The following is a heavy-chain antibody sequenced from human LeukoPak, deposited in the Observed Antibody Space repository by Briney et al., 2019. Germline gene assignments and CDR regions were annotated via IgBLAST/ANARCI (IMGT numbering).Heavy chain of an antibody. CDR2: ISGSGDLT. D-gene: IGHD3-10*01. CDR1: GFTFSNYA. CDR3: SKDAGSGTYGTFDY. J-gene: IGHJ4*02. Sequence: GGSLRLSCAASGFTFSNYAMTWVRQAPGKGLEWDLTISGSGDLTYFADSVKGRFTISRDNSKNTLYLQMNSLRAEDTALYYCSKDAGSGTYGTFDYWGQGTLVIVSS. V-gene: IGHV3-23*01.